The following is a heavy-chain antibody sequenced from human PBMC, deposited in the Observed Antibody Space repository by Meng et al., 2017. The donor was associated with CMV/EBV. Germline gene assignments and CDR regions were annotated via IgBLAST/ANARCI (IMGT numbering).Heavy chain of an antibody. V-gene: IGHV4-61*01. CDR3: ARMTTYYYYGMDV. CDR2: IYYSGST. Sequence: GSLRLSCTVSGGSVSSGSYYWSWIRQPPGKGLEWIGYIYYSGSTSYNPSLKSRVTISVDTSKNQFSLKLSSVTAADTAVYYCARMTTYYYYGMDVWGQGTTVTVSS. CDR1: GGSVSSGSYY. D-gene: IGHD4-11*01. J-gene: IGHJ6*02.